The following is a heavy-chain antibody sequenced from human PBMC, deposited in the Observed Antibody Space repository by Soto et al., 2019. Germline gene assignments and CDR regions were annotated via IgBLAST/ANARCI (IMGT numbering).Heavy chain of an antibody. V-gene: IGHV4-4*02. CDR1: GGSISSYNL. D-gene: IGHD6-19*01. CDR2: IYHTGTT. Sequence: QVQLQESGPGLVKPSGTLSLTCAVSGGSISSYNLWSWVRQPPGKGLECIGEIYHTGTTNYNPSLKSRVTISLDKSKNQFSLKLASVTAADTAVYYCARDPLAVAGRWFDPWGQGTLVTVSS. J-gene: IGHJ5*02. CDR3: ARDPLAVAGRWFDP.